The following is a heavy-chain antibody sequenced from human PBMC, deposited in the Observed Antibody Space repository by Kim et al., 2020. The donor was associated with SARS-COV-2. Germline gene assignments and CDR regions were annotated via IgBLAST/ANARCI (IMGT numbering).Heavy chain of an antibody. D-gene: IGHD2-15*01. CDR2: SRDRAHSFTT. Sequence: GGSLRLSCAASGFIVSDHYMDWVRQAPGKGLEWVGRSRDRAHSFTTEYATSVKGRFTVSRDDSRSSLYLQMNSLKTEDTAVYYCVGSRVISAGDIRHYLDLWGRGTLVIVSS. CDR1: GFIVSDHY. CDR3: VGSRVISAGDIRHYLDL. V-gene: IGHV3-72*01. J-gene: IGHJ2*01.